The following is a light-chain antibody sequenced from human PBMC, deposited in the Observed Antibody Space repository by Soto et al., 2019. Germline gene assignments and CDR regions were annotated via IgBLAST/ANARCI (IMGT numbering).Light chain of an antibody. CDR2: AAS. Sequence: AIRMTQSPSSLSASTGDRVTITCRASQGISSYLAWYQQKPGKAPKLLIYAASTLQSGVPSRFSGSGSGTDFTLTISCLQSEAFATSYCQHYYSYPYTFGQGTKVDIK. CDR3: QHYYSYPYT. CDR1: QGISSY. J-gene: IGKJ2*01. V-gene: IGKV1-8*01.